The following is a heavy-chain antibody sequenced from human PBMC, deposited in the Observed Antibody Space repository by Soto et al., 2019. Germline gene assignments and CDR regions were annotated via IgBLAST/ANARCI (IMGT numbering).Heavy chain of an antibody. V-gene: IGHV3-48*01. J-gene: IGHJ5*02. CDR3: ARDPVTAARPIDP. D-gene: IGHD2-21*02. Sequence: PGGSLRLSCAASGFTFSSYSMNWVRQAPGKGLEWVSYIISSISTIYYADSVKGRFTISRDNAKNSLYLQMNSLRAEDTAVYYCARDPVTAARPIDPWGQGTLVTVSS. CDR2: IISSISTI. CDR1: GFTFSSYS.